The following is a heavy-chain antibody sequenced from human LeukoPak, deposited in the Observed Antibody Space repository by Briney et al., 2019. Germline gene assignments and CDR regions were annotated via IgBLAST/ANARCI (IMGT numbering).Heavy chain of an antibody. CDR2: IYSGGST. D-gene: IGHD6-13*01. V-gene: IGHV3-53*01. Sequence: GGSLRLSCAASGFAVSSNYMSWVRQAPGKGLEWVSVIYSGGSTYYADSVKGRFTISRDNSKNTLYLQMNSLRAEDTAVYYCARNGYSSSWYRNWGQGTLVTVSS. J-gene: IGHJ4*02. CDR3: ARNGYSSSWYRN. CDR1: GFAVSSNY.